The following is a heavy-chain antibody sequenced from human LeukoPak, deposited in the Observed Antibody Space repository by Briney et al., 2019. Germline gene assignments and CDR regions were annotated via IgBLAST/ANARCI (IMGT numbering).Heavy chain of an antibody. J-gene: IGHJ3*02. D-gene: IGHD5-18*01. Sequence: GGSLRLSCAASGFTFSSYAMSWVRQAPGKGLEWVSAISGSGGSTYYADSVKGRFTISRDNSKNTLYLQMNSLRAEDTAVYYCAKDRVGYSYGRDAFDIWGQGTMVTVPS. V-gene: IGHV3-23*01. CDR3: AKDRVGYSYGRDAFDI. CDR1: GFTFSSYA. CDR2: ISGSGGST.